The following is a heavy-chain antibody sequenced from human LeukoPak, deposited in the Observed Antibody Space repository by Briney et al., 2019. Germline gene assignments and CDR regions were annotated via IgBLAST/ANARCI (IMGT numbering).Heavy chain of an antibody. CDR1: GYTFNMYD. CDR3: ARVLARGRGALKERLLYNNVYYDMDV. V-gene: IGHV1-8*01. CDR2: VSPTSGNT. J-gene: IGHJ6*04. Sequence: ASVRVSCKASGYTFNMYDINWVRQTTGQGLEWMGWVSPTSGNTHYAQNFQGRVTMTWNSSITTAYMELSSLRSEDTAVFYCARVLARGRGALKERLLYNNVYYDMDVWGKGTTVTVSS. D-gene: IGHD1-26*01.